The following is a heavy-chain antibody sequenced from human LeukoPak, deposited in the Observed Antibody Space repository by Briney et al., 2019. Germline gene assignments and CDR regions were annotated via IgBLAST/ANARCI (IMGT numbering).Heavy chain of an antibody. J-gene: IGHJ6*02. CDR3: ASLYGRSGYYYYGMDV. CDR2: IYHSGST. CDR1: GGSISSSSYY. V-gene: IGHV4-39*07. Sequence: KSSETLSLTCTVSGGSISSSSYYWGWIRQPPGKGLEWIGEIYHSGSTNYNPSLKSRVTISVDKSKNQFSLKLSSVTAADTAVYYCASLYGRSGYYYYGMDVWGQGTAVTVSS. D-gene: IGHD3-16*01.